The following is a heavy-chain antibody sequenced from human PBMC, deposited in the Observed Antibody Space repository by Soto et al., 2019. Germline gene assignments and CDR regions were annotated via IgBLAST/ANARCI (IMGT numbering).Heavy chain of an antibody. Sequence: QVQLQESGPGLVKPSETLSLTCTVSGGSISSYYWSWIRQPPGKGLEWIGYIYYSGSTKYNPSLECRVTMAVDTSKNQCSLELSSVTAADTAVYYCARRVWLVTGWYFDLWGRGTLVTVSS. CDR3: ARRVWLVTGWYFDL. V-gene: IGHV4-59*08. J-gene: IGHJ2*01. CDR1: GGSISSYY. CDR2: IYYSGST. D-gene: IGHD6-19*01.